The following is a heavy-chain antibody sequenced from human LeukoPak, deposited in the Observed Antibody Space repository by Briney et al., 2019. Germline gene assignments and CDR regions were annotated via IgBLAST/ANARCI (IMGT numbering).Heavy chain of an antibody. Sequence: GRSLRLSCAASGFTFSSYGMHWVRQAPGKGLEWVAVIWYDGSNKYYADSVKGRFTISRDNSKNTLYLQMNSLRAEDTAVYYCARDRGEVRGVTDFDYWGQGTLVTVSS. CDR3: ARDRGEVRGVTDFDY. CDR2: IWYDGSNK. J-gene: IGHJ4*02. CDR1: GFTFSSYG. D-gene: IGHD3-10*01. V-gene: IGHV3-33*01.